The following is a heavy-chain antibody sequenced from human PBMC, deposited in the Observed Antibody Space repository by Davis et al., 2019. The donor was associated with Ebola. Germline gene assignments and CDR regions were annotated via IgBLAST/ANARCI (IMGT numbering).Heavy chain of an antibody. V-gene: IGHV4-59*01. J-gene: IGHJ4*02. CDR3: ARLVALYDDSGYAYFDY. CDR1: GAAITSYY. Sequence: SETLSLTCTVSGAAITSYYWSWIRQPPGKGLEYIGYVHYSGSSNYNPSLKSRVTMSTDTSKMQFSLKLSSVTAADTAVYYCARLVALYDDSGYAYFDYWGLGTLVTVSS. D-gene: IGHD3-22*01. CDR2: VHYSGSS.